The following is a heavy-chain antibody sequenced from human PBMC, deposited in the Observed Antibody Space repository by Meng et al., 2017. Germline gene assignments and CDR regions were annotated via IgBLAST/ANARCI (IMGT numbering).Heavy chain of an antibody. CDR2: INHSGST. J-gene: IGHJ4*02. D-gene: IGHD2-15*01. CDR3: AREEVAALDY. Sequence: LRQWGEGVLNPSDTLVLPCAVYGGSFSGYYWSWIRQPPGNGLEWIGEINHSGSTNYNPSLKSRVTISVDTSKNQFSLKLSSVTAADTAVYYCAREEVAALDYWGQGTLVTVSS. V-gene: IGHV4-34*01. CDR1: GGSFSGYY.